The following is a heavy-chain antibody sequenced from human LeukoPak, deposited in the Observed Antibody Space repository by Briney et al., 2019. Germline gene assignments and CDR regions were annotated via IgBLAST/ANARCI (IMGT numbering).Heavy chain of an antibody. V-gene: IGHV4-59*01. J-gene: IGHJ3*02. Sequence: SETLSLTCIVSGGSISSYYWSWIRQPPGKGLEWIGYIYYSGSTNYNPSLKSRVTISVDTSKNQFSLKLSSVTAADTAVYYCARELPYYYDSSGYDAFDIWGQGTMVTVSS. D-gene: IGHD3-22*01. CDR3: ARELPYYYDSSGYDAFDI. CDR1: GGSISSYY. CDR2: IYYSGST.